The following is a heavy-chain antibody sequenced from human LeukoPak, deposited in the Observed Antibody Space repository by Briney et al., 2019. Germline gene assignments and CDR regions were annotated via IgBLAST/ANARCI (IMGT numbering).Heavy chain of an antibody. CDR1: GGTFSSYA. CDR3: ARASHHSSGWSVY. J-gene: IGHJ4*02. Sequence: ASVKVSCKASGGTFSSYAISWVRQAPGQGLEWMGRIIPILGIANYAQKFQGRVTITADKSTSTAYMELSSLRSEDTAVYYCARASHHSSGWSVYWGQGTLVTVSS. CDR2: IIPILGIA. V-gene: IGHV1-69*04. D-gene: IGHD6-19*01.